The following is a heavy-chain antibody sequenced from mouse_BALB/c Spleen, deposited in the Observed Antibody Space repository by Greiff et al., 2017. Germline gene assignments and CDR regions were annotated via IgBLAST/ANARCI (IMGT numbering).Heavy chain of an antibody. D-gene: IGHD1-1*01. CDR2: INSNGGST. CDR3: AREDYGYAMDY. Sequence: EVKVEESGGGLVQPGGSLKLSCAASGFTFSSYGMSWVRQTPDKRLELVATINSNGGSTYYPDSVKGRFTISRDNAKNTLYLQMSSLKSEDTAMYYCAREDYGYAMDYWGQGTSVTVSS. V-gene: IGHV5-6-3*01. J-gene: IGHJ4*01. CDR1: GFTFSSYG.